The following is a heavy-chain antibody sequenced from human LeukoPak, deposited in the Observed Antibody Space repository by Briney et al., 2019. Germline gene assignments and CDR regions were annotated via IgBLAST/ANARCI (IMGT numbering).Heavy chain of an antibody. Sequence: PGGALRLSCAASGFTFSSYSMNWVRQAPGEGLEWVSSISSSSYIYYADSVKGRFTISRDSAKNSLYLQMNSLRAEDTAVYFCATFGDYYYYYMDVWGKGTTVTVSS. J-gene: IGHJ6*03. V-gene: IGHV3-21*01. CDR2: ISSSSYI. CDR1: GFTFSSYS. CDR3: ATFGDYYYYYMDV. D-gene: IGHD2/OR15-2a*01.